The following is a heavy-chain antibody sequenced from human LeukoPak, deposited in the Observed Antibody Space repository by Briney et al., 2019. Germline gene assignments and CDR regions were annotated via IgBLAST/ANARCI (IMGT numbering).Heavy chain of an antibody. CDR2: FYPGVSDT. CDR1: GDSFTSYW. CDR3: ARAIYGSGSYYNVFDWFDP. Sequence: GESLKISCKGSGDSFTSYWIGWVRQMPGKSLGWVGIFYPGVSDTRYSPSFQGQVTISADKSISTAYLQWRSLTASDTAMSYCARAIYGSGSYYNVFDWFDPWGQGTLVTVSS. J-gene: IGHJ5*02. V-gene: IGHV5-51*01. D-gene: IGHD3-10*01.